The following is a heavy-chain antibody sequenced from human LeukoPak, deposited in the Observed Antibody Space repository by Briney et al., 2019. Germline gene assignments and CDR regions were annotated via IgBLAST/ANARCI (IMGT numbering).Heavy chain of an antibody. CDR1: GFTFSSYA. D-gene: IGHD3-3*01. CDR2: ISGSGGST. J-gene: IGHJ6*04. Sequence: PGGSLRLSCAASGFTFSSYAMSWVRQAPGKGLEWVSAISGSGGSTYYADSVKGRFTISRDNSKNTLYLQMNSLRAEDTAVYYCAKVRGVLEWLRMDVWGKGTTVTVSS. CDR3: AKVRGVLEWLRMDV. V-gene: IGHV3-23*01.